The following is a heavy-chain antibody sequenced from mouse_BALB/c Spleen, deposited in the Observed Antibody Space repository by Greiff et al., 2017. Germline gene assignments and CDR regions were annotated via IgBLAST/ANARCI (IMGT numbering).Heavy chain of an antibody. Sequence: EVKVVESGGGLVQPGGSRKLSCAASGFTFSSFGMHWVRQAPEKGLAWVAYISSGSSTIYYADTVKGRFTISRDNPKNTLFLQMTSLRSEDTAMYYCARWGLGWYFDVWGAGTTVTVSS. J-gene: IGHJ1*01. CDR3: ARWGLGWYFDV. V-gene: IGHV5-17*02. D-gene: IGHD2-2*01. CDR2: ISSGSSTI. CDR1: GFTFSSFG.